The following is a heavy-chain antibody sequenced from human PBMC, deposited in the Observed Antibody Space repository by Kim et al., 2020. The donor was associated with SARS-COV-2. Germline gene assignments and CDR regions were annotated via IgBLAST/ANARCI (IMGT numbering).Heavy chain of an antibody. V-gene: IGHV4-59*01. D-gene: IGHD3-3*01. J-gene: IGHJ5*02. Sequence: KSRVTISVDTAKNQFSLKLSAVTAADTGVYYCARDLRITIFGVVANWFDPWGQGTLVTVSS. CDR3: ARDLRITIFGVVANWFDP.